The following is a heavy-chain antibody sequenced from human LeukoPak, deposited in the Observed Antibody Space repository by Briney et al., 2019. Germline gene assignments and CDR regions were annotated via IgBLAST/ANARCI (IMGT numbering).Heavy chain of an antibody. V-gene: IGHV1-18*01. J-gene: IGHJ4*02. CDR3: ARDGHPVDY. Sequence: ASVKVSCKASGYTFTSYGISWVRQAPGQGLERMGWISAYNGNTNYAQKFQGRVTVTTDTSTSTAYMKLRSLRSDDTAVYYCARDGHPVDYWGQGTLVTVSS. CDR1: GYTFTSYG. CDR2: ISAYNGNT.